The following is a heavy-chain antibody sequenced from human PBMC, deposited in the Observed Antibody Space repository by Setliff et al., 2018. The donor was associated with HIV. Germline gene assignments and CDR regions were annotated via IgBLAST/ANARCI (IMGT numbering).Heavy chain of an antibody. Sequence: QPPGKGLERIGIIYYTGNTYYNPSLKSRVTISVDTSKNQFSLKLSSVTAADTAVYYCSRMEYNTLGTFFYYYYMDVWGKGTTVTVSS. CDR3: SRMEYNTLGTFFYYYYMDV. J-gene: IGHJ6*03. V-gene: IGHV4-39*01. CDR2: IYYTGNT. D-gene: IGHD1-20*01.